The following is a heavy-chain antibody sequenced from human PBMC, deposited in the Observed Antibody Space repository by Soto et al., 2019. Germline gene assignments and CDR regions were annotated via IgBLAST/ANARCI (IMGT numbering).Heavy chain of an antibody. J-gene: IGHJ6*02. D-gene: IGHD1-20*01. CDR1: GFTFTSSA. Sequence: ASVKVSCKASGFTFTSSAVQWVRQARGQRLEWIGWIVVGSGNTNYAQKFQERVTITRDMSTSTAYMELSSLRSEDTAVYYCAATPYNWNRKSYYYYGMDVWGQGTTVTVSS. CDR2: IVVGSGNT. V-gene: IGHV1-58*01. CDR3: AATPYNWNRKSYYYYGMDV.